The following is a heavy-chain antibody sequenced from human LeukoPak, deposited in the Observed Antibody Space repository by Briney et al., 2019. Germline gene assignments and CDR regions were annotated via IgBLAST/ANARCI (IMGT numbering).Heavy chain of an antibody. CDR1: GASISGYY. CDR3: AIWGTALDQ. V-gene: IGHV4-59*08. Sequence: TPSETLSLTCTVSGASISGYYWSWIRQPPGKGLEWIGYINYSGSTHYNPSLKSRVTISVDTSKNQFSLKLSSVTAADTAVYYCAIWGTALDQWGQGTLVTVSS. CDR2: INYSGST. J-gene: IGHJ4*02. D-gene: IGHD3-10*01.